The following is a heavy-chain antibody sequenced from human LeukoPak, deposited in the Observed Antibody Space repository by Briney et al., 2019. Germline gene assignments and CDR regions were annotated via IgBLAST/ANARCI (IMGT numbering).Heavy chain of an antibody. CDR1: GYSFTSYW. J-gene: IGHJ6*02. CDR2: IYPGDSDT. Sequence: GESLKISCKGSGYSFTSYWIGWVRQMPGKGLEWMGIIYPGDSDTRYSPSFQGQVTISADKSISTAYLQWSSLKASDTAMYYCARRSSGWYDSGYYYYGMDVWGQGTTVTVSS. V-gene: IGHV5-51*01. D-gene: IGHD6-19*01. CDR3: ARRSSGWYDSGYYYYGMDV.